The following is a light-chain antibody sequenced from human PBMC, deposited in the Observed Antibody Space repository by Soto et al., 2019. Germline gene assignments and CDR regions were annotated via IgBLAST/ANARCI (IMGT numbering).Light chain of an antibody. V-gene: IGKV3-20*01. J-gene: IGKJ3*01. CDR2: GAS. CDR3: QQYGSSPLFT. Sequence: EIEMTQSPATLSLAPGERVTLSCRASESVSTNLAWYQQKAGQAPRLLIYGASSRATGIPDRFSGSGSGTDFTLTISRLEPEDFAVYYCQQYGSSPLFTFGPGTKVDI. CDR1: ESVSTN.